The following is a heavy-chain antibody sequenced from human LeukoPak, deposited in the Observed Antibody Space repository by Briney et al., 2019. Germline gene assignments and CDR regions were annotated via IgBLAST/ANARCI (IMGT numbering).Heavy chain of an antibody. CDR3: ARDLYDSSGYYYGTYLDY. CDR2: INPNGGGT. CDR1: GYTFTGYY. D-gene: IGHD3-22*01. J-gene: IGHJ4*02. Sequence: ASVKVSCKASGYTFTGYYMHWVRQAPGQGLEWMGWINPNGGGTNYAQKFQGRVTMTRDTSISTAYMELSSLRSEDTAVYYCARDLYDSSGYYYGTYLDYWGQGSLVTVSS. V-gene: IGHV1-2*02.